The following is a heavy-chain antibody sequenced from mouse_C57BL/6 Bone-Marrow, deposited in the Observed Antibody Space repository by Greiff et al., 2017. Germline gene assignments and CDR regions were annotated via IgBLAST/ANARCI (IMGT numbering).Heavy chain of an antibody. CDR1: GYAFSSSW. J-gene: IGHJ3*01. Sequence: QVQLQQSGPELVKPGASVKISCKASGYAFSSSWMNWVKQRPGKGLEWIGRIYPGDGDTNYNGKFKGKATLTADKSSSTAYMQLSSLTSEDSAVYYCARWGTTVVGPFAYWGQGTLVTVSA. D-gene: IGHD1-1*01. V-gene: IGHV1-82*01. CDR3: ARWGTTVVGPFAY. CDR2: IYPGDGDT.